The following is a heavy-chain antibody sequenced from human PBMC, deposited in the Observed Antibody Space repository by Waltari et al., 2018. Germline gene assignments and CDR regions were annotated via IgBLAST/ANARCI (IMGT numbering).Heavy chain of an antibody. D-gene: IGHD6-19*01. J-gene: IGHJ6*03. CDR1: GYSISSGYY. V-gene: IGHV4-38-2*01. CDR3: ARYSSGWYDYYYYYMDV. Sequence: QVQLQESGPGLVKPSETLSLTCAVSGYSISSGYYWGWIRQPPGKGLEWIGSIYHSGITYYNPSLKSRVTISVDTSKNQFSLKLSSVTAADTAVYYCARYSSGWYDYYYYYMDVWGKGTTVTVSS. CDR2: IYHSGIT.